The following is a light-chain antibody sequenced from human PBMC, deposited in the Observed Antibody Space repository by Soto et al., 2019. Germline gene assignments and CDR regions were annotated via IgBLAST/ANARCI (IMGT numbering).Light chain of an antibody. CDR2: AAS. CDR1: QSISSW. V-gene: IGKV1-5*01. J-gene: IGKJ1*01. CDR3: QQGYSNPWT. Sequence: DIQMTQSPSTLSASVGDRVTITCRASQSISSWLAWYQQKPGKAPKLLIYAASNLQSGVPSRFSGSGSGTNFTLSLNSLQPEDFATYYCQQGYSNPWTFGQGTKV.